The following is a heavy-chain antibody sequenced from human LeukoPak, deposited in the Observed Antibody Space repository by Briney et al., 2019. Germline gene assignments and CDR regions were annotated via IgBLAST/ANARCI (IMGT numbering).Heavy chain of an antibody. CDR3: ARGRQGAKTRYFDL. J-gene: IGHJ2*01. D-gene: IGHD1-26*01. Sequence: GGSLRLSCAASGIIFSNYAMHWVRQGPGKGLECITTISSDGGSTYYANSVKGGFTISRDNSKNTLYLQMGSLRAEDMAVYYCARGRQGAKTRYFDLWGRGTRVTASS. CDR2: ISSDGGST. V-gene: IGHV3-64*01. CDR1: GIIFSNYA.